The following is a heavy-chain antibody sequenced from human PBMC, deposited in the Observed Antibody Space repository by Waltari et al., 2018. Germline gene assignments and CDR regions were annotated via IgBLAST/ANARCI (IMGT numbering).Heavy chain of an antibody. CDR1: GFTVSSNY. CDR3: ARDRRIAAAGFSYYYGMDV. D-gene: IGHD6-13*01. Sequence: EVQLVESGGGLVQPGGSLRLSCAASGFTVSSNYMSWVRQAPGKGLEWVSVIYSVGSTYYADSVKGRFTISRDNSKNTLYLQMNSLRAEDTAVYYCARDRRIAAAGFSYYYGMDVWGQGTTVTVSS. CDR2: IYSVGST. J-gene: IGHJ6*02. V-gene: IGHV3-66*01.